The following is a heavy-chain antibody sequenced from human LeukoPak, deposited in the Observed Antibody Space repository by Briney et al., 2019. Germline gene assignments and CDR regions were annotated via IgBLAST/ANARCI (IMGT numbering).Heavy chain of an antibody. J-gene: IGHJ3*02. CDR1: GYTFTSYY. CDR3: ARDNKEQQLVQGAFDI. CDR2: INPSGGST. D-gene: IGHD6-13*01. Sequence: ASVKVSCKASGYTFTSYYMHWVGQAPGQGLEWMGIINPSGGSTSYAQKFQGRVTMTRDTSTSTVYMELSSLRSEDTAVYYCARDNKEQQLVQGAFDIWGQGTMVTVSS. V-gene: IGHV1-46*01.